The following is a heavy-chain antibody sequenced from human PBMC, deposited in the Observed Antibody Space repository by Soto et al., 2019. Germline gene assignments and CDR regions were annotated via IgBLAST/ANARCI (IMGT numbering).Heavy chain of an antibody. CDR3: ARDRQMITFGGVIVIFDY. CDR1: GFTFSSYS. J-gene: IGHJ4*02. CDR2: ISSSSSYI. V-gene: IGHV3-21*01. Sequence: GGSLRLSCAASGFTFSSYSMNWVRQAPGKGLEWVSSISSSSSYIYYADSVKGRFTISRDNAKNSLYLQMNSLRAEDTAVYYCARDRQMITFGGVIVIFDYWGQGTLVTVSS. D-gene: IGHD3-16*02.